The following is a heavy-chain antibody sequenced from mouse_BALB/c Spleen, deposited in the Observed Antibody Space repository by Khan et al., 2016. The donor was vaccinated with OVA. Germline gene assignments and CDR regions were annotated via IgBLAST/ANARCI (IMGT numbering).Heavy chain of an antibody. CDR1: GYTFTDYA. V-gene: IGHV1S137*01. D-gene: IGHD1-3*01. Sequence: QVQLKESGAELVRPGVSVKISCKGSGYTFTDYAMHWVKQSHAKSLEWIGVISTFYGDATYNQMFKGKATMTVDKSSSTAYMELARLTSEDSAIYYWARGSGNSRFAYWSQGTLVTVSA. CDR2: ISTFYGDA. CDR3: ARGSGNSRFAY. J-gene: IGHJ3*01.